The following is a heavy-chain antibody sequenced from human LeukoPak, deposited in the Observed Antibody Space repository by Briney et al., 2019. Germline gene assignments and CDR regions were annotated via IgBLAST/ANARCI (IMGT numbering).Heavy chain of an antibody. CDR2: ISSTGST. J-gene: IGHJ5*02. CDR3: ARAYSSSWYWNWFDP. Sequence: SETLSLTCTVSGDSISSGDYYWSWIRQPAGKGLEWIGRISSTGSTYYNPSLKSRVTISVDTSKNQFSLKVSSVSAADTAVYYCARAYSSSWYWNWFDPWGQGTLVTISS. V-gene: IGHV4-61*02. CDR1: GDSISSGDYY. D-gene: IGHD6-13*01.